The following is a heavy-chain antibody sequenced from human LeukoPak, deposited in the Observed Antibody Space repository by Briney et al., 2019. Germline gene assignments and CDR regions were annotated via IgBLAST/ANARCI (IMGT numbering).Heavy chain of an antibody. Sequence: GGALRLSCAASGFTFSSYWMNWVRQAPGKGLECVSRIKNDGSNITYADSVKGRFTIFRHNAKNTLFLQMNSLRAEDTAVYDCVRDSYYDTTGYSYFFFDLWGRGNMVTV. J-gene: IGHJ3*01. D-gene: IGHD3-22*01. CDR1: GFTFSSYW. V-gene: IGHV3-74*01. CDR2: IKNDGSNI. CDR3: VRDSYYDTTGYSYFFFDL.